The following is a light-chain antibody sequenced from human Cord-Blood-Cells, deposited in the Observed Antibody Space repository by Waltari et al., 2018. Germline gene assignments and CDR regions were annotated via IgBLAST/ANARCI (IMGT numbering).Light chain of an antibody. CDR2: DAS. Sequence: DIQMTQSPSSLSASVGDRVTITCQARQDISNYLNWYQQKPGKAPKLLIYDASNLETGVPSRFSGSGSGTDFTFTISRLQPEDIATYYCQQYDNLPSFGQGTKLEIK. CDR1: QDISNY. J-gene: IGKJ2*03. CDR3: QQYDNLPS. V-gene: IGKV1-33*01.